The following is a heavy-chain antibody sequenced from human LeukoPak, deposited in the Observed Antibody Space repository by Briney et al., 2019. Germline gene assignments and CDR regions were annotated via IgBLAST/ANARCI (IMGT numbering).Heavy chain of an antibody. CDR2: IIPIFGTA. D-gene: IGHD5-24*01. CDR3: AALGSRERWLPNYYYYYMDV. CDR1: GGTFSSYA. Sequence: SVKVSCKASGGTFSSYAIRWVRQAPGQRLEWLGGIIPIFGTANYAQTFQGRVTITADESTSPAYMKLSSLRSEDTAVYYCAALGSRERWLPNYYYYYMDVWGKGTTVTVSS. V-gene: IGHV1-69*01. J-gene: IGHJ6*03.